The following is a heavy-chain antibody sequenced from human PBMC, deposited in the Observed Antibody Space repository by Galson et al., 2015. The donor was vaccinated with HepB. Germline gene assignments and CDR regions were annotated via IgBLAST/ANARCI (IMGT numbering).Heavy chain of an antibody. J-gene: IGHJ4*02. D-gene: IGHD3-10*01. CDR1: GFTVSSNY. CDR3: ARGVREYYYGSGSYYFDY. CDR2: IYSGGST. V-gene: IGHV3-66*02. Sequence: SLRLSCAASGFTVSSNYMSWVRQAPGKGLEWVSVIYSGGSTYYADSVKGRFTISRDNSKNTLYLQMNSLRAEDTAVYYCARGVREYYYGSGSYYFDYWGQGTLVTVSS.